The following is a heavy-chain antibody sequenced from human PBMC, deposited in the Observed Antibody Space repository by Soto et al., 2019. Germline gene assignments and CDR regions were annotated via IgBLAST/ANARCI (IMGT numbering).Heavy chain of an antibody. CDR3: VRIDSYGALDS. Sequence: QLQLQESGPGLVKPSETLSLTCTVSRASVRTTSYYWGWVRQPPQKGLEYIGNVYYRGSTDYSPSFKSRVTMSVDVSRDQFSVNLSSVTAADTAIYFCVRIDSYGALDSWGQGILVIVSS. CDR2: VYYRGST. D-gene: IGHD3-22*01. V-gene: IGHV4-39*01. J-gene: IGHJ4*02. CDR1: RASVRTTSYY.